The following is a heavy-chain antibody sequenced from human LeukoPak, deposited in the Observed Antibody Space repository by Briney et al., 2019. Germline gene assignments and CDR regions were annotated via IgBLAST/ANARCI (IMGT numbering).Heavy chain of an antibody. J-gene: IGHJ6*02. D-gene: IGHD2-15*01. V-gene: IGHV4-59*01. Sequence: SETLSLTCTVSGGSISSYYWSWIRQPPGKGLEWIGYIYYSGSTNYNPSLKSRVTISVDTSKNQFSLKLSSVTAADTAVYYCARDRPRDHPRYCSGGSCSRESMDVWGQGTTVTVSS. CDR1: GGSISSYY. CDR3: ARDRPRDHPRYCSGGSCSRESMDV. CDR2: IYYSGST.